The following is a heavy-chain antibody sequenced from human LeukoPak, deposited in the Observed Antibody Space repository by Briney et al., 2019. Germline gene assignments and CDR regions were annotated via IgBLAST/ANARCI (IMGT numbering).Heavy chain of an antibody. CDR3: ASSPFFYRSSGYFPH. J-gene: IGHJ4*02. V-gene: IGHV3-48*02. Sequence: GGSLRLSCAASGFTFSSHSVNWVRQAPGKGLEWVSYISSSSSTIYYADSVKGRFTISRDNAKNSLYLQMNGLRDEDTAVYYCASSPFFYRSSGYFPHWGQGSLVTVSS. CDR1: GFTFSSHS. CDR2: ISSSSSTI. D-gene: IGHD3-22*01.